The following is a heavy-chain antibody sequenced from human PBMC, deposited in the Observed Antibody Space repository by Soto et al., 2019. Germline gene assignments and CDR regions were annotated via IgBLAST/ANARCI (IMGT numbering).Heavy chain of an antibody. D-gene: IGHD3-22*01. V-gene: IGHV3-48*02. Sequence: SVKGRFTISRDNAKNSLYLQMNSLRDEDTAVYYCARPGYASGYTWWFSSWGQGTLVTVSS. J-gene: IGHJ5*02. CDR3: ARPGYASGYTWWFSS.